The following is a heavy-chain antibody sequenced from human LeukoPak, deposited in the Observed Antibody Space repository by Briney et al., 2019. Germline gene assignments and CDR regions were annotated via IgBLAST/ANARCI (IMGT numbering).Heavy chain of an antibody. D-gene: IGHD2-21*01. CDR1: GASFNYYY. Sequence: SETLSLICNVSGASFNYYYWSWIRQPAGKGLEWIGRVYLGGSTNYNPSLKSRVMMSLDKANNQFSLRLSSVTAADTAIYYCARDHCDDAACYPFDRWGQGTLVTVSS. J-gene: IGHJ4*02. CDR3: ARDHCDDAACYPFDR. CDR2: VYLGGST. V-gene: IGHV4-4*07.